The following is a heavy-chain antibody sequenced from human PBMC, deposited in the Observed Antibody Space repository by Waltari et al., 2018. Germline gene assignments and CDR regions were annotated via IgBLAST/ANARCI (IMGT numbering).Heavy chain of an antibody. CDR2: IYHSGST. J-gene: IGHJ4*02. Sequence: QVQLQESGPGLVKPSETLSLTCAVSGYSISSGYYWGWIRQPPGKGLEWIGSIYHSGSTYYNPSLKSRVTISVDTSKNQFSLKLSSVTAADTAVYYCARSSTRRVFDYWGQGTLVTVSS. CDR3: ARSSTRRVFDY. CDR1: GYSISSGYY. V-gene: IGHV4-38-2*01.